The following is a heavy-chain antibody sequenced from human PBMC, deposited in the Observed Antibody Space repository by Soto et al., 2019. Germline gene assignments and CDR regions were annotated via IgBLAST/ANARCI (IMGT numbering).Heavy chain of an antibody. J-gene: IGHJ4*02. V-gene: IGHV3-30-3*01. Sequence: GGSLRLSCAASGFTFSSYAMHWVRQAPGKGLEWVTVISYDGSNKYYADSVKGRFTISRDNSKNTLYLQMNGLRAEDTAVYYCARDIAAAGPDYWGQGTLVTVSS. D-gene: IGHD6-13*01. CDR1: GFTFSSYA. CDR2: ISYDGSNK. CDR3: ARDIAAAGPDY.